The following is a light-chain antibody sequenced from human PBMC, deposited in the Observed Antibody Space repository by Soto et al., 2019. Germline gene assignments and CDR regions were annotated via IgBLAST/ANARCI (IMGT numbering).Light chain of an antibody. CDR1: SSDVGGYNY. V-gene: IGLV2-11*01. Sequence: QSVLTQPRSVSGSPGQSVTISCTGTSSDVGGYNYVSWYQQHPGKAPKLMIYDVSKRPSGVPDLFSGSKSGNTASLTISGLQAEDEADYYCCSYAGSYTFGYVFGTGTKVTVL. CDR2: DVS. CDR3: CSYAGSYTFGYV. J-gene: IGLJ1*01.